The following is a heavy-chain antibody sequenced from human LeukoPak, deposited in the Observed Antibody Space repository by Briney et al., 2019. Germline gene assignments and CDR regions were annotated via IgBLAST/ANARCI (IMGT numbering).Heavy chain of an antibody. D-gene: IGHD3-10*01. Sequence: SETLSLTCAVYGGSFSGYYWSWIRQPPGKGLEWIGEINHSGSTNYNPSLKSRVTISVDTSKNQFSLKLSSVTAADTAVYYCARSHPRRITMVRGVRIWFDPWGQGTLVTVSS. CDR1: GGSFSGYY. V-gene: IGHV4-34*01. CDR3: ARSHPRRITMVRGVRIWFDP. J-gene: IGHJ5*02. CDR2: INHSGST.